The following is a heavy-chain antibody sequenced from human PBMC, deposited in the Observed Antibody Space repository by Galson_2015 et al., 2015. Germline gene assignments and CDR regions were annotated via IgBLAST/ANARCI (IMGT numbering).Heavy chain of an antibody. CDR2: IRRKGGGETT. Sequence: SLRLSCAASGINFKAAWMTWVRQAPGKGLEWVGLIRRKGGGETTDYGSPVKGRFTISRDDSKNTVYLQMNGVKTEDTGIYYCTKVKDLATLALDYWGQGTPVTVSS. CDR3: TKVKDLATLALDY. CDR1: GINFKAAW. D-gene: IGHD4-23*01. J-gene: IGHJ4*02. V-gene: IGHV3-15*01.